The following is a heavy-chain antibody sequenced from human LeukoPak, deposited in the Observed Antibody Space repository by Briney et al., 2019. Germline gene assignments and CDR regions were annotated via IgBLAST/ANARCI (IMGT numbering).Heavy chain of an antibody. J-gene: IGHJ4*02. CDR1: GFIFSNYA. CDR2: ITGTASNT. CDR3: AKKGGSGRLLSFDY. Sequence: GGSLRLSCAASGFIFSNYAMSWVRQAPGKGLEWVSAITGTASNTFYADSVKDRFTISRDNSKNTVYLQINSLRAEDTAVYYCAKKGGSGRLLSFDYWGQGDLVTVSS. V-gene: IGHV3-23*01. D-gene: IGHD6-19*01.